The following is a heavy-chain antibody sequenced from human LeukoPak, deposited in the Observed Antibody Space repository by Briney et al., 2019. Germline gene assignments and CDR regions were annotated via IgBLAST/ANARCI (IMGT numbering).Heavy chain of an antibody. CDR2: IKKDGSEK. V-gene: IGHV3-7*01. CDR1: GFTFSSYW. CDR3: ARAPWIYYIMDV. D-gene: IGHD1-1*01. J-gene: IGHJ6*02. Sequence: PGGSLRLSCAASGFTFSSYWMNWVRQAPGKGLEWVANIKKDGSEKHYVDSVKGRFTISGDNAKNSLYLQMNSLRAEDTAVYYCARAPWIYYIMDVWGQGTTVTVSS.